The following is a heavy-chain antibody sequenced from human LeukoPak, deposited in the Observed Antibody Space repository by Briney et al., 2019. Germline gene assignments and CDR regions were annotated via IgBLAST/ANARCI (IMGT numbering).Heavy chain of an antibody. Sequence: SETLSLTCTASGGSISSYNWSWIWQPPGKRLDWIGYVNYSGSTKYNPTLKSRVTISVDTSKNQFSLKLNSVTAADTAVYYCARGLDNGDPLDYWGQGTLVTVAS. CDR2: VNYSGST. J-gene: IGHJ4*02. CDR1: GGSISSYN. D-gene: IGHD4-17*01. V-gene: IGHV4-59*01. CDR3: ARGLDNGDPLDY.